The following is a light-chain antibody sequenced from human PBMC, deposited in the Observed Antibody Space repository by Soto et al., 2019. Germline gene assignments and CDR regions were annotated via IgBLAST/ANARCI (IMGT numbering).Light chain of an antibody. CDR1: QTINNY. CDR2: DSS. V-gene: IGKV3-20*01. CDR3: QQYVDSPET. Sequence: EIVLTQSPGTLSLSPGERATLSCRASQTINNYVAWYQQKPGQAPRVLIYDSSIRATGVPDRFSGSGSGIDFTLTISRLEPEDFAVYYCQQYVDSPETFGGGTKVEIK. J-gene: IGKJ4*01.